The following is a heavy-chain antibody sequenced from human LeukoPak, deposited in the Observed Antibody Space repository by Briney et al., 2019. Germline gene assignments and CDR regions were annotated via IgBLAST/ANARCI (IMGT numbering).Heavy chain of an antibody. CDR1: GLSLSSNN. V-gene: IGHV3-48*04. J-gene: IGHJ4*02. D-gene: IGHD1-7*01. Sequence: GGSLRLSCAASGLSLSSNNMPWVRQAPGGGLEWISYISAASGTIYSADSLKGRFTISRDNARNLLYLQMNSLRVEDTAVYFWASGTVGNYALDYWGQGTLVTVSS. CDR2: ISAASGTI. CDR3: ASGTVGNYALDY.